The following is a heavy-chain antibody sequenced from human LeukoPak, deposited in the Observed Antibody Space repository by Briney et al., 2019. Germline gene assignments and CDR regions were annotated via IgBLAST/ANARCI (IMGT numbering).Heavy chain of an antibody. CDR2: VNHIGST. Sequence: SETLSLTCAVYGGSFSGYCWSWIRQPPGKGLEWIGEVNHIGSTNYNPSLKSRVTISPDTSKNQFSLKLSSVTAADTAVYYCARGGSSYGYNWFDPWGQGTTVTVSS. J-gene: IGHJ5*01. CDR1: GGSFSGYC. CDR3: ARGGSSYGYNWFDP. V-gene: IGHV4-34*01. D-gene: IGHD5-18*01.